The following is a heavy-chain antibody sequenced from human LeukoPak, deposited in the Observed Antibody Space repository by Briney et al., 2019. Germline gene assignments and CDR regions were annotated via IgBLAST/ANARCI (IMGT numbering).Heavy chain of an antibody. J-gene: IGHJ4*02. D-gene: IGHD3-22*01. V-gene: IGHV1-18*01. Sequence: ASMKVSCKASGYTFTSYGISWVRQAPGQGLEWMGWISAYNGNTNYAQKLQGRVTMTTDTSTSTAYMELRSLRSDDTAVYYCARDGPAGPDYYDSSGYYYGYYFDYWGQGTLVTVSS. CDR3: ARDGPAGPDYYDSSGYYYGYYFDY. CDR1: GYTFTSYG. CDR2: ISAYNGNT.